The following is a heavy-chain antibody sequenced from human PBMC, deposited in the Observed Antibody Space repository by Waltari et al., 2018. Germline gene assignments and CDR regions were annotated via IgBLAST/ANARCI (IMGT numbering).Heavy chain of an antibody. CDR2: IYYSGST. Sequence: QLQLQESGPGLVKPSETLSLTCTVSGGSISSSSYYWGWIRQPPGKGLEWIGSIYYSGSTYYNPSLKSRVTISVDTSKNQFSLKLSSVTAADTAVYYCARYYYDSSGYYYFDYWGQGTLVTVSS. J-gene: IGHJ4*02. CDR1: GGSISSSSYY. D-gene: IGHD3-22*01. CDR3: ARYYYDSSGYYYFDY. V-gene: IGHV4-39*01.